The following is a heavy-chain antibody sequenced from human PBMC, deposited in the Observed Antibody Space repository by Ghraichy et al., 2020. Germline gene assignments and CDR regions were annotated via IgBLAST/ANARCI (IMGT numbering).Heavy chain of an antibody. J-gene: IGHJ4*02. Sequence: SETLSLTCTVSGGSISSYYWSWIRQPPGKGLEWIGYIYYSGSTNYNPSLKSRVTISVDTSKNQFSLKLSSVTAADTAVYYCARLSSSWYRSYFDYWGQGTLVTVSS. V-gene: IGHV4-59*08. CDR3: ARLSSSWYRSYFDY. CDR1: GGSISSYY. D-gene: IGHD6-13*01. CDR2: IYYSGST.